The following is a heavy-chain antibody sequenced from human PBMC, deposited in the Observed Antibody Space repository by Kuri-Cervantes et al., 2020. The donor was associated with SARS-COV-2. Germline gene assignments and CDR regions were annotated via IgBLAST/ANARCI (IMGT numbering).Heavy chain of an antibody. CDR3: ARAARLVVYAKNYYYYYYMDV. CDR1: AYTFTSYD. D-gene: IGHD2-8*02. CDR2: MNPNSGNT. V-gene: IGHV1-8*01. Sequence: ASVKVSCKASAYTFTSYDINWVRQATGQGLEWMGWMNPNSGNTGYAQKFQGRVTMTRNTSISTAYMELGSLRSEDTAVYYCARAARLVVYAKNYYYYYYMDVWGKGTTVTVSS. J-gene: IGHJ6*03.